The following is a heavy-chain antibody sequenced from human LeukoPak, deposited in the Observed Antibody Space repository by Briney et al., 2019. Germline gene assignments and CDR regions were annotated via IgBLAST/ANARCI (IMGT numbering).Heavy chain of an antibody. J-gene: IGHJ3*02. D-gene: IGHD5-12*01. Sequence: SETLSLTCTVSGGSISSSSFYWDWIRQPPGKGLEWIGTIFYSGSTYYNPSLKSRVTISVDTSKNQFSLKLSSVTAADTAVYYCARHSRSGYSDYESAFDIWGQGTMVIVSS. CDR3: ARHSRSGYSDYESAFDI. CDR2: IFYSGST. V-gene: IGHV4-39*01. CDR1: GGSISSSSFY.